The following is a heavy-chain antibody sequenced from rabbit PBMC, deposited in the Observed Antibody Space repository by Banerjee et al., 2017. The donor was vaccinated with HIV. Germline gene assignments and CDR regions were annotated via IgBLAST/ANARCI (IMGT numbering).Heavy chain of an antibody. J-gene: IGHJ4*01. D-gene: IGHD6-1*01. V-gene: IGHV1S45*01. CDR2: INTSSGNT. CDR1: GFSFSNKYV. Sequence: QEQLVESGGGLVKPGASLTLSCKASGFSFSNKYVMCWVRQAPGKGLEWIACINTSSGNTVYASWAKGRFTISKTSSTTVTLQMTSLTAADTATYFCARDGAGYAGYGYAHLWGPGTLVTVS. CDR3: ARDGAGYAGYGYAHL.